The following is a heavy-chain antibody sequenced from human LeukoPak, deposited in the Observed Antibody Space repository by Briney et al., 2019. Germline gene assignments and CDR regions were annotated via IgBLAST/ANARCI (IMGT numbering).Heavy chain of an antibody. V-gene: IGHV1-8*01. CDR3: ARGTAGGYDWHEGRYDY. CDR1: GYSFTSYD. D-gene: IGHD5-12*01. CDR2: MNPNSGNT. J-gene: IGHJ4*02. Sequence: GASVKVSCKASGYSFTSYDINWVRQATGQGLEWMGWMNPNSGNTGYAQKFQGRVTMTRNTSISTAYMELSSLRSEDTAVYYCARGTAGGYDWHEGRYDYWGQGTLVTVSS.